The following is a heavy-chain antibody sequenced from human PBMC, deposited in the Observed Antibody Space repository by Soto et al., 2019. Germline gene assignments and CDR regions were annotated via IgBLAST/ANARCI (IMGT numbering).Heavy chain of an antibody. CDR1: GGSLSSNY. D-gene: IGHD2-21*01. Sequence: PSETLSLTCTVSGGSLSSNYWSWIRQPPGKGLEWIGYIYYSGTTNYNPSLKSRVTISVDTSKNQFSLKLSSVTAADTAVYYCAREKSIHHFDYCGQGTQVTVSA. CDR3: AREKSIHHFDY. V-gene: IGHV4-59*01. CDR2: IYYSGTT. J-gene: IGHJ4*02.